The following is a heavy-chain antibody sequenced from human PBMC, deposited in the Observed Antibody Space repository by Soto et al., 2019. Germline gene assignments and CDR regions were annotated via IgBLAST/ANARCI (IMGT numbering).Heavy chain of an antibody. CDR3: AADQDTAMVYDAFDI. D-gene: IGHD5-18*01. V-gene: IGHV1-58*01. CDR2: IVVGSGNT. Sequence: AVKVSCKASGFTFTSSAVQWVRQARGQRLEWIGWIVVGSGNTNYAQKFQERVTITRDMSTSTAYMELSSLRSEDTAVYYCAADQDTAMVYDAFDIWGQGTMVTVSS. J-gene: IGHJ3*02. CDR1: GFTFTSSA.